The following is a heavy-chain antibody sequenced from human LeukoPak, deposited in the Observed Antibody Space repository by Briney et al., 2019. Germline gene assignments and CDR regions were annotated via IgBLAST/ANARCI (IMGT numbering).Heavy chain of an antibody. J-gene: IGHJ3*02. CDR1: GYTFTGYY. D-gene: IGHD5-24*01. CDR3: ARVKRWLHLDAFDI. V-gene: IGHV1-2*02. Sequence: ASVKVSCKASGYTFTGYYMHWVRQAPGQGLEWMGWINPNSGGTNYAQKFQGRVTMTRDTSISTAYMELSRLRSDDTAVYYCARVKRWLHLDAFDIWGQGTMVTVSS. CDR2: INPNSGGT.